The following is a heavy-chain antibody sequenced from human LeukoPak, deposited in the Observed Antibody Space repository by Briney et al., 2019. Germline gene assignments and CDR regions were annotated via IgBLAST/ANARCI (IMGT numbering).Heavy chain of an antibody. CDR3: VRSNGGNGDFDY. J-gene: IGHJ4*02. V-gene: IGHV3-21*01. CDR2: ISSSSNYI. CDR1: GFTFNIYS. Sequence: GGSLRLSCAASGFTFNIYSMNWVRQAPGKGLEWVSSISSSSNYIYYADSVKGRFTISRDNAKNSLYLQMNSLRAEDTAVYYCVRSNGGNGDFDYWGQGTLVTASS. D-gene: IGHD4-23*01.